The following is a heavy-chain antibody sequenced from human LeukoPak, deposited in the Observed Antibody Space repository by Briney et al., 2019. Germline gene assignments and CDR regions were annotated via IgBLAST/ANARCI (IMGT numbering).Heavy chain of an antibody. CDR2: ISSSGSTI. CDR1: GFTFSSYE. D-gene: IGHD2-15*01. J-gene: IGHJ5*02. V-gene: IGHV3-48*03. Sequence: GGSLRLSXAASGFTFSSYEMNWVRQAPGKGLEWVSYISSSGSTIYYADSVKGRFTISRDNAKNSLYLQMNSLRAEDTAVYYCAKDGSGGGWKWFDPWGQGTLVTVSS. CDR3: AKDGSGGGWKWFDP.